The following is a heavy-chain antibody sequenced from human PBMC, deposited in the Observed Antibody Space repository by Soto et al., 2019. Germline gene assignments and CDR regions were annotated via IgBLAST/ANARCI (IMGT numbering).Heavy chain of an antibody. CDR2: TYYRSKWYN. CDR3: ARGRTWTDYYYYYGLDV. CDR1: GDSVSSNSAA. J-gene: IGHJ6*02. Sequence: SQTLSLTCAISGDSVSSNSAAWNWIRQSPSRGLEWLGRTYYRSKWYNDYAVSVKSRITINPDTSKNQFSLQLNSVTPEDTAVYYCARGRTWTDYYYYYGLDVWGQGTTVTVSS. V-gene: IGHV6-1*01. D-gene: IGHD1-1*01.